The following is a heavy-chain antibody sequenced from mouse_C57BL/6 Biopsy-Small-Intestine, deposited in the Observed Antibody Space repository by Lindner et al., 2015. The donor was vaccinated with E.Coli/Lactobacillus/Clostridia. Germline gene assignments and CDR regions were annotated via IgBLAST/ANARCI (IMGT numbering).Heavy chain of an antibody. J-gene: IGHJ3*01. V-gene: IGHV2-2*01. CDR2: IWSDGNT. Sequence: VQLQESGPGLVAPSQSLSITCTVSGFSLTNYAVHWIRQSPGKGLEWLGVIWSDGNTGYNAAFISRLSISKDNSKSQVLFKMNSLQADDTAIYYCARPAYWGQGTLVTVSS. CDR1: GFSLTNYA. CDR3: ARPAY.